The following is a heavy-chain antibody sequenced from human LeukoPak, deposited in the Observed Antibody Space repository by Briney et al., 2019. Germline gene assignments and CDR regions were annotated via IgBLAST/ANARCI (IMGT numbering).Heavy chain of an antibody. Sequence: SETLSLTCTVSGGSISSGGYYWSWIRQHPGKGLEWIGYIYYTGSTYYNPSLKSRVTTSVDTSKNQFSLKLSSVTAADTAVYYCARDRQQLVFPYYYYGMDVWGQGTTVTVSS. CDR3: ARDRQQLVFPYYYYGMDV. J-gene: IGHJ6*02. CDR1: GGSISSGGYY. D-gene: IGHD6-13*01. V-gene: IGHV4-31*03. CDR2: IYYTGST.